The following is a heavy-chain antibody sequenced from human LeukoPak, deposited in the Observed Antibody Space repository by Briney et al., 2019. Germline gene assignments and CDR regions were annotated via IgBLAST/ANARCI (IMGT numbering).Heavy chain of an antibody. CDR2: FYNSGSS. D-gene: IGHD3-22*01. Sequence: SETLSLTCTVSGGSISDYYRGWIRQPPGKGLEWIGYFYNSGSSTYNPSLKSRVTISVDTSKNQFSLKLSSVTAADTAVYYCARGHDSSLSPSGGSDAFDIWGQGTMVTVSS. CDR3: ARGHDSSLSPSGGSDAFDI. CDR1: GGSISDYY. V-gene: IGHV4-59*12. J-gene: IGHJ3*02.